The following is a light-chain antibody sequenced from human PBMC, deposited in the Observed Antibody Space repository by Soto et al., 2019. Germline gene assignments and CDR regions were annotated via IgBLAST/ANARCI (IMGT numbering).Light chain of an antibody. V-gene: IGKV3-11*01. CDR3: QQRSNWPLT. J-gene: IGKJ4*01. CDR1: QSVSSY. Sequence: EIVLTQSPATLSLSPGERATLSCRASQSVSSYLAWYQQKPGQAPRLLIYDASNRATGIPARFSGGGSGTDFPLTISSLEPEDFAVYYCQQRSNWPLTFGGRTKVEIK. CDR2: DAS.